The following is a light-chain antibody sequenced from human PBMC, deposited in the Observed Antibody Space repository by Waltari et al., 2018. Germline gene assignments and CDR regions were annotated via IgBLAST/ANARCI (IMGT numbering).Light chain of an antibody. CDR3: QQRRDWPIT. CDR2: DAS. CDR1: QSVSSY. Sequence: DIVLTQSPASLSLSPGERATLPCRASQSVSSYLAWYQQKPGQAPRLLISDASNSATRNPARFSGSGSGTDFTLTISSLEPEDFAVYYCQQRRDWPITFGQGTRLEIK. V-gene: IGKV3-11*01. J-gene: IGKJ5*01.